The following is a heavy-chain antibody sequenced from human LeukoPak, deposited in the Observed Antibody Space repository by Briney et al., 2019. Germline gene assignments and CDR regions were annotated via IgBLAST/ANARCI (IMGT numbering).Heavy chain of an antibody. V-gene: IGHV3-33*06. CDR2: IWYDGSNK. Sequence: GRSLRLSCAASGFTFSSYGMHWVRQAPGKGLEWVAVIWYDGSNKYYADSVKGRFTISRDNSKNTLYLQMNSLRAEDTAVYYCAKDRRWRDTAMSSPLDYWGQGTLVTVSS. CDR3: AKDRRWRDTAMSSPLDY. D-gene: IGHD5-18*01. J-gene: IGHJ4*02. CDR1: GFTFSSYG.